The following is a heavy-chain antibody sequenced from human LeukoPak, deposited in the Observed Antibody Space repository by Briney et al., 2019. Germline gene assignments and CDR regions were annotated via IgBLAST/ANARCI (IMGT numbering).Heavy chain of an antibody. J-gene: IGHJ4*02. CDR3: ARAQTPYDSSGYYSIN. Sequence: GGSLRRSCAASGFTCSSYSMNWDRQAPGKGLEWVSSISSSSSYIYYADSVKGRITISRDNAKNSLYLQMNSLRAADTAVYYCARAQTPYDSSGYYSINWGQGTLVTVSS. V-gene: IGHV3-21*01. D-gene: IGHD3-22*01. CDR1: GFTCSSYS. CDR2: ISSSSSYI.